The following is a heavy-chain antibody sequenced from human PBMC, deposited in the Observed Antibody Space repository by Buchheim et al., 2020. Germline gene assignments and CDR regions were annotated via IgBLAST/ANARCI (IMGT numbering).Heavy chain of an antibody. CDR2: INQSGST. CDR3: ARGGGYCGSTSCYVKLHYYYMDV. Sequence: QVQLQESGPRLVKPSQTLSLTCTVSGGSISSGGYYWNWIRQHPGKGLEWIGEINQSGSTNYNPSLKSGVTISADTSKNQLSLKLSSVPAADTAVYYCARGGGYCGSTSCYVKLHYYYMDVWGKGTT. J-gene: IGHJ6*03. D-gene: IGHD2-2*01. V-gene: IGHV4-31*03. CDR1: GGSISSGGYY.